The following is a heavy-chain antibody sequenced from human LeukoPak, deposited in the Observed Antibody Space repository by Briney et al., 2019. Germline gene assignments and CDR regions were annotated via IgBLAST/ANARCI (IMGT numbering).Heavy chain of an antibody. D-gene: IGHD2-15*01. CDR2: IYHSGTN. CDR1: GHSITSGYY. V-gene: IGHV4-38-2*02. Sequence: SETLSLTCTVSGHSITSGYYWGWIRQPPGKGLEWIGNIYHSGTNYYNPSLKSRVTMSVDTSKNQFSLKLSSVTAADTAVYYCARDNGRSRYSDWFDPWGQGTLVTVSS. CDR3: ARDNGRSRYSDWFDP. J-gene: IGHJ5*01.